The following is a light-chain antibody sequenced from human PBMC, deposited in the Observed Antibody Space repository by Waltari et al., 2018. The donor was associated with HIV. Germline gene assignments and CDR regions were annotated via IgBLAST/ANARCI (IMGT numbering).Light chain of an antibody. V-gene: IGKV1-12*01. Sequence: DIQMTQSPSSVSASVGDTVTITCRASQDIQTWLGWYQHKSGKPPKLLIYAASTLQIGVPSRFSGNVSGTDFTLTISGLQPEDFATYYCQQGNSFPISFGQGTRLDFK. CDR3: QQGNSFPIS. CDR2: AAS. J-gene: IGKJ5*01. CDR1: QDIQTW.